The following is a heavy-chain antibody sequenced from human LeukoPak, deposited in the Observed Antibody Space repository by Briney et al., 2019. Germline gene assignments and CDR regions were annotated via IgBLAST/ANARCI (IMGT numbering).Heavy chain of an antibody. J-gene: IGHJ4*02. CDR3: AKDQDIVVVPAAALDY. Sequence: GGSLRLSCAASGFTFSSYAMSWVRQAPGKGLEWVSAISGSGGSAYYADSVKGRFTISRDNSKNTLYLQMNSLRAEDTAVYYCAKDQDIVVVPAAALDYWGQGTLVTVPS. CDR1: GFTFSSYA. D-gene: IGHD2-2*01. CDR2: ISGSGGSA. V-gene: IGHV3-23*01.